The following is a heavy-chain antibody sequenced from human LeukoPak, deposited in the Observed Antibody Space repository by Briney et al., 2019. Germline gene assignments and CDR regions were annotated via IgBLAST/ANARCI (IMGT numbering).Heavy chain of an antibody. CDR2: INHSGST. V-gene: IGHV4-34*01. J-gene: IGHJ4*02. D-gene: IGHD3-3*01. Sequence: SETLSLTCAVYSGSFGGYYWSWIRQPPGKGLEWVWEINHSGSTNYTPALKSRVTISVDTSKNQFSLKLSSVTAADTAVYYCARGGTERQGRVAAPKQDPRDAYWGQGTLVTVSS. CDR1: SGSFGGYY. CDR3: ARGGTERQGRVAAPKQDPRDAY.